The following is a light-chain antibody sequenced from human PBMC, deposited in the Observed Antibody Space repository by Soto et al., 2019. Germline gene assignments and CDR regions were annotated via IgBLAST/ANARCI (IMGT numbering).Light chain of an antibody. CDR3: HQYNTWPFFT. CDR1: QSVSSY. V-gene: IGKV3-15*01. J-gene: IGKJ3*01. Sequence: EIGRTQSPATLSVSPGERVTLSCSASQSVSSYLAWYQQKPGQPPRLLIYDASTRATGIPARFSGSGSGTKFTLTVTSLQSEDFAIYYCHQYNTWPFFTFGPGTRVDI. CDR2: DAS.